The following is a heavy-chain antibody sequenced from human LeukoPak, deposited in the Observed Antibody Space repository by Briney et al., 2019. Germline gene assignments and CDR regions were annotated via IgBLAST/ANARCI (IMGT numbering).Heavy chain of an antibody. Sequence: PGGSLRLSCAASGLSFSSYGMSWVRQAPGQGLEWVSSISGNGASIYYADSVKGRFTISRDNPKNTVFLQMGSLRGEDTAVYYCARCYYDGSGFYYYFDYWGQGTLVTVSS. V-gene: IGHV3-23*01. CDR1: GLSFSSYG. CDR3: ARCYYDGSGFYYYFDY. CDR2: ISGNGASI. D-gene: IGHD3-22*01. J-gene: IGHJ4*02.